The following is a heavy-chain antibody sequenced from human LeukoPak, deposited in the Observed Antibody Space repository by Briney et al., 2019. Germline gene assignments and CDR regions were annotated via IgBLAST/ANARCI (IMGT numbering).Heavy chain of an antibody. Sequence: GGSLRLSCAASVFTFSSYSMNWVRQAPGKGLEWVSSISSSSSYIYYADSVKGRFTISRDNAKNSLYLQMNRLRAEDTAVSYCARSRDNYGPPFDYWGQGTLVIVSS. V-gene: IGHV3-21*01. CDR1: VFTFSSYS. CDR3: ARSRDNYGPPFDY. CDR2: ISSSSSYI. J-gene: IGHJ4*02. D-gene: IGHD5-18*01.